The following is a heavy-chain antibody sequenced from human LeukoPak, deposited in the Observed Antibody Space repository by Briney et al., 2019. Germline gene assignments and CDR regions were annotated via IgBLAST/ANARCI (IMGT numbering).Heavy chain of an antibody. J-gene: IGHJ4*02. CDR1: GLIFRNYA. CDR3: AKTGGSGSYYIDY. CDR2: ISGDGTET. D-gene: IGHD1-26*01. Sequence: GGSLRLSCTASGLIFRNYAMTWVRQAPRKGLEWVSTISGDGTETFYADSVKGRFTISRDNSKNTHYLQMSSLRAEDTGIYYCAKTGGSGSYYIDYWGQGTLVTVSS. V-gene: IGHV3-23*01.